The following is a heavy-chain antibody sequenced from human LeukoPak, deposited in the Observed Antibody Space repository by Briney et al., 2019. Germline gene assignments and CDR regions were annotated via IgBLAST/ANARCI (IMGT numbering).Heavy chain of an antibody. CDR3: SPCGHAYDWFGP. CDR1: GATLNIGHA. J-gene: IGHJ5*02. CDR2: IIPFLGEV. V-gene: IGHV1-69*04. D-gene: IGHD5-12*01. Sequence: SVKVSCKAFGATLNIGHAFIWARQAPAQGLQWMGRIIPFLGEVNYAQNFQGRVSFTADKSTATMCMEMKSLRLDDTAIYYCSPCGHAYDWFGPWGQGTLVTVSS.